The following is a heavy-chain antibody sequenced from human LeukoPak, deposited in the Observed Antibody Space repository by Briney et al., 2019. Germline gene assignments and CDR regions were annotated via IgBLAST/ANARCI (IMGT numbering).Heavy chain of an antibody. Sequence: KPSETLSLTCTVSGGSISSYYWSWIRQPPGKGLEWIGYIYYSGSTNYNPSLKSRVTLSVDTSKNQFSLKLSSVTAADTAVYYCARDRDGPFDPWGQGTLVTVSS. CDR3: ARDRDGPFDP. CDR2: IYYSGST. CDR1: GGSISSYY. V-gene: IGHV4-59*01. J-gene: IGHJ5*02. D-gene: IGHD2-21*02.